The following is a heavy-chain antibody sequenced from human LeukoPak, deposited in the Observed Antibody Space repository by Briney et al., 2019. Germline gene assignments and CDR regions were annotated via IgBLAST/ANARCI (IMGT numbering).Heavy chain of an antibody. CDR2: IKSKTDGGTT. V-gene: IGHV3-15*01. J-gene: IGHJ6*03. CDR1: GFTFSNAW. CDR3: TTDVEAAAGKTGYMDV. D-gene: IGHD6-13*01. Sequence: PGGSLRLSCAASGFTFSNAWMSWVRQAPGKGLEWVGRIKSKTDGGTTDYAAPVKGRFTISRDDSKNTLYLQMNSLKTEDTAVYYCTTDVEAAAGKTGYMDVWGKGTTVTVSS.